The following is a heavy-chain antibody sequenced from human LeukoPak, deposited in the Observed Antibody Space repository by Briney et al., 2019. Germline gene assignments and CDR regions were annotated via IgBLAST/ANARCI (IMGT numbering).Heavy chain of an antibody. D-gene: IGHD6-6*01. V-gene: IGHV3-23*01. CDR3: ANDSSTPPLDYFDY. J-gene: IGHJ4*02. CDR2: ISGSGGST. CDR1: GLTFSSYA. Sequence: VGSLRLSCVASGLTFSSYAMSWVRQAPGKGLEWVSAISGSGGSTYYADSVKSRFTISRDNSKNTLYLQMNSLRAEDAAVYYCANDSSTPPLDYFDYWGQGTLVTVSS.